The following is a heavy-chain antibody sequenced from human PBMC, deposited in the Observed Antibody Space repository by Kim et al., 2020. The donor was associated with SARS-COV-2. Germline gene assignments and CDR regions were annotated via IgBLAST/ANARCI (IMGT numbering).Heavy chain of an antibody. CDR1: GFTVSSNY. V-gene: IGHV3-53*01. Sequence: GGSLRLSCAASGFTVSSNYMSWVRQAPGKGLEWVSVIYSGGSTYYTDSVNGRFTISRDNSKNTLYLQMNSLRAEDTAVYYCARMDSKRPTVNYHYYYGMYVWGQGTTVTVSS. D-gene: IGHD4-4*01. CDR3: ARMDSKRPTVNYHYYYGMYV. J-gene: IGHJ6*02. CDR2: IYSGGST.